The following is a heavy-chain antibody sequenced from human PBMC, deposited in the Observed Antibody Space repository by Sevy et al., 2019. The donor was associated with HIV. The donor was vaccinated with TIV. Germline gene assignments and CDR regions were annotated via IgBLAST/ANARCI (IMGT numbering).Heavy chain of an antibody. Sequence: SGPTLVKPTQTLTLTCTFSGFSLNAAGMGVGWIRQPPGKALEWLALIYWYDDNRYSPSLQSRFIVPKETSKRQVFLTMPNVDPMDTAHYYCAAKRTYGNPFKYGGPGTRVTVSS. CDR1: GFSLNAAGMG. J-gene: IGHJ4*02. CDR2: IYWYDDN. CDR3: AAKRTYGNPFKY. V-gene: IGHV2-5*01. D-gene: IGHD4-4*01.